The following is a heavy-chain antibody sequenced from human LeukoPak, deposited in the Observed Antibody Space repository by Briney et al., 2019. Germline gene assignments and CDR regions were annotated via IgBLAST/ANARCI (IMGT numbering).Heavy chain of an antibody. D-gene: IGHD5-24*01. CDR2: IWYDGSNK. J-gene: IGHJ5*02. V-gene: IGHV3-33*01. CDR3: ARDGLRGNNWFDP. Sequence: GGSLRLSCAASGFTFGSYGMHWVRQAPGKGLEWVAVIWYDGSNKYYADSVKGRFTISRDNSKNTLDLQTNSLRAADTAVYYCARDGLRGNNWFDPWGQGTLVTVSS. CDR1: GFTFGSYG.